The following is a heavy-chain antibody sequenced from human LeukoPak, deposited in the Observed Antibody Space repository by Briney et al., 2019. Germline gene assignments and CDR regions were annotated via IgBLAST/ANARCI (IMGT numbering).Heavy chain of an antibody. V-gene: IGHV3-23*01. Sequence: PGGSLRLSCAASGFTFSSYAMSWVRQAPGKGLEWVSAISGSGGSTYYADSVKGRFTISRDNSKNTLYLQMNSLRAEDTAVYYCAKDRACSGSSCYLPDAFDIWGQGTMVTVSS. CDR3: AKDRACSGSSCYLPDAFDI. J-gene: IGHJ3*02. CDR1: GFTFSSYA. D-gene: IGHD2-15*01. CDR2: ISGSGGST.